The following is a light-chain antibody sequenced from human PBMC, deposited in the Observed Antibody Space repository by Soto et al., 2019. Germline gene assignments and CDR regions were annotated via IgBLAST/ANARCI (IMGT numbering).Light chain of an antibody. V-gene: IGLV2-14*01. CDR1: SSDIGRHND. J-gene: IGLJ2*01. CDR3: SSYRSGSTI. CDR2: DVS. Sequence: QSALTQPASVSGSLGQSITFSCTGTSSDIGRHNDVSWYQQYPGKAPKLMIYDVSNRPSGVSNRFSGSKSSNTASLTISGLQAEDEADYYCSSYRSGSTIFGGGTKLTVL.